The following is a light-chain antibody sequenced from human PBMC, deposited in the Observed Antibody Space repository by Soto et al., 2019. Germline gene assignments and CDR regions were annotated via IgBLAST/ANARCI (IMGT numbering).Light chain of an antibody. CDR1: NIGAYS. Sequence: SYELTQPPSVSVAPGQTARITCGGNNIGAYSVYWYQQKPGQAPVLVVYDDTNRPSGIPGRFSGSNSGNTATLTISSVEAGDEAAYYCQVWDSDSDPSYVFGGGTKLTV. V-gene: IGLV3-21*02. CDR3: QVWDSDSDPSYV. CDR2: DDT. J-gene: IGLJ1*01.